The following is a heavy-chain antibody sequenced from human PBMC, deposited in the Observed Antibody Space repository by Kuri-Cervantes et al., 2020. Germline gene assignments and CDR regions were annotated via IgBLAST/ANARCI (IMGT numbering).Heavy chain of an antibody. Sequence: GGSLRLSCAASRFTFNNYGMHWVRQAPGRGLEWVPVIWYDGNDAYYADSVKGRFTVFRENSKNMLYLAMNSPRAEDTAIYYCVRVRDRLLDHWGRGTLVTVSS. D-gene: IGHD5-24*01. J-gene: IGHJ4*02. V-gene: IGHV3-33*01. CDR3: VRVRDRLLDH. CDR2: IWYDGNDA. CDR1: RFTFNNYG.